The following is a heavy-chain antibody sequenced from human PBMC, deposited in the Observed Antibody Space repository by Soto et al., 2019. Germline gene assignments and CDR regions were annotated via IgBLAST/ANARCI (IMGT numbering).Heavy chain of an antibody. CDR3: VKDGFGHAYYYCGLDV. D-gene: IGHD3-10*01. CDR1: RLDYGTNA. CDR2: ISWNSGSI. V-gene: IGHV3-9*01. Sequence: LTLIVAASRLDYGTNAVVSVRHGTGKGLEWVSGISWNSGSIGYADSVKGRFTISRDNAKNSLYLQMNSLRAEDTALYYFVKDGFGHAYYYCGLDVCGQ. J-gene: IGHJ6*01.